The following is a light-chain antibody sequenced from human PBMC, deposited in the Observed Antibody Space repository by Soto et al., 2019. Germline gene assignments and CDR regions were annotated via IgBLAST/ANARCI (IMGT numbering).Light chain of an antibody. CDR3: QQYHNWPLFT. CDR2: GAS. J-gene: IGKJ3*01. CDR1: QSVSSN. V-gene: IGKV3-15*01. Sequence: EIVMTQSPATLSVSPGERATLSCRASQSVSSNLSWYQQKPGQAPRLLIYGASTRATGIPARFSGSGSGTEFTLTISSLQSEDFAVYYCQQYHNWPLFTFGRGTKVDIK.